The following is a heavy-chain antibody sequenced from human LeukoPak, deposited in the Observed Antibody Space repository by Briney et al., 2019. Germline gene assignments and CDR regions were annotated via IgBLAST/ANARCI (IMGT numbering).Heavy chain of an antibody. J-gene: IGHJ4*02. CDR1: GFTFRSYA. Sequence: PGRSLRLSCAASGFTFRSYAMHWVRQAPGKGLEWVAVISYDGSNKYYADSVKGRFTISRDNSKNTLYLQMNSLRAEDTAVYYCARELRGDIVVVPAAMADYWGQGTLVTVSS. D-gene: IGHD2-2*01. CDR3: ARELRGDIVVVPAAMADY. CDR2: ISYDGSNK. V-gene: IGHV3-30-3*01.